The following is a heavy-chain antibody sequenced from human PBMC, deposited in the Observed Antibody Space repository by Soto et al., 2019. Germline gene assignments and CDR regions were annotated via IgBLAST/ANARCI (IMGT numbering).Heavy chain of an antibody. CDR3: ARASAAVNFDY. V-gene: IGHV3-7*05. Sequence: GGSLRLSCAASGFTFSSYWMSWVRQAPGKGLEWVANIKHDGSEKYYVDSVKGRFTISRDNAKNSLYLRMSSLRAEDTAVYYCARASAAVNFDYWGQGALVTVSS. CDR1: GFTFSSYW. D-gene: IGHD6-13*01. CDR2: IKHDGSEK. J-gene: IGHJ4*02.